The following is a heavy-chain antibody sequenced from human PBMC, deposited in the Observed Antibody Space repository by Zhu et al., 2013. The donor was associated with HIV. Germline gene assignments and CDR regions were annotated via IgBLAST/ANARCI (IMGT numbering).Heavy chain of an antibody. D-gene: IGHD3-16*02. CDR2: IIPIFGTA. CDR3: ARPIFGNHYDYVWGSYRHYYGMDV. V-gene: IGHV1-69*06. CDR1: GDTFSTYA. J-gene: IGHJ6*02. Sequence: QVQLVQSGAEVKKPGSSVKVSCKTSGDTFSTYAISWVRQAPGQGLDWMGGIIPIFGTANYAQKFQGRVTITADKSTSTAYMELSSLRSEDTAVYYCARPIFGNHYDYVWGSYRHYYGMDVWGQGP.